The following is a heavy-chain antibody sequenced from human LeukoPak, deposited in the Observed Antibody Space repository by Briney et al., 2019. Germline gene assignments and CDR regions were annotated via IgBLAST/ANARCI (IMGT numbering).Heavy chain of an antibody. Sequence: GASVKVSCKASGYTFTGYYMHWVRQAPGQGLEWMGWINTNTGNPTYAQGFTGHFVFSLDTSVSTAYLQISSLQAEDTAVYYCARVLSRSSGKISDYWGQGTLVTVSS. D-gene: IGHD6-19*01. J-gene: IGHJ4*02. CDR2: INTNTGNP. V-gene: IGHV7-4-1*02. CDR3: ARVLSRSSGKISDY. CDR1: GYTFTGYY.